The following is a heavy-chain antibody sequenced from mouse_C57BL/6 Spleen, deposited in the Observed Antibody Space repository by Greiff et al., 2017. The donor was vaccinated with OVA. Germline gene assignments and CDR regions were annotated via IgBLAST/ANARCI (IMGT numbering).Heavy chain of an antibody. CDR2: IYPGSGST. J-gene: IGHJ1*03. CDR1: GYTFTSYW. V-gene: IGHV1-55*01. Sequence: QVQLQQPGAELVKPGASVKMSCKASGYTFTSYWITWVKQRPGQGLEWIGDIYPGSGSTNYNEKFKSKATLTVDTSSSTAYMQLSSLTSEDSAFYYCARGDYAVVVPRYFDVWGTGTTVTVSS. D-gene: IGHD1-1*01. CDR3: ARGDYAVVVPRYFDV.